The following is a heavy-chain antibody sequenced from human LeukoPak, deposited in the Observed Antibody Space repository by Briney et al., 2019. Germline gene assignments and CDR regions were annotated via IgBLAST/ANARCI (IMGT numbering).Heavy chain of an antibody. V-gene: IGHV4-39*07. J-gene: IGHJ4*02. CDR1: GGSIGSSTYY. D-gene: IGHD3-10*01. Sequence: SETLSLTCTVSGGSIGSSTYYWGWIRQPPGMGLEWIGSMYYSGSTYYNPSLKSRITISVDTSKSQFSLKLRSVTAADTAVYYCAREMRSPRGGFDYWDQGALVTVSS. CDR3: AREMRSPRGGFDY. CDR2: MYYSGST.